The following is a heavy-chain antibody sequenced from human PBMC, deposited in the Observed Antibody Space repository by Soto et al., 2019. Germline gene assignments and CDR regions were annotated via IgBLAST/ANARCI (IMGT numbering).Heavy chain of an antibody. CDR1: GGTFRNHI. CDR3: ARYSPIGSTFSGYDAIDY. J-gene: IGHJ4*02. CDR2: VIPLLDIT. D-gene: IGHD5-12*01. Sequence: VSCKTSGGTFRNHIITCVRQAPGQGLEWMGRVIPLLDITNYAQKFQGRVTITADKSTSTTYLEMNSLRSEDTAVYYCARYSPIGSTFSGYDAIDYWGQGTLVTVSS. V-gene: IGHV1-69*02.